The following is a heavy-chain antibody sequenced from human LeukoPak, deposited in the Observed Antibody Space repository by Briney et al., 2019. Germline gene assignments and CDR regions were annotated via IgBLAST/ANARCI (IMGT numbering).Heavy chain of an antibody. CDR2: INNDGSGS. D-gene: IGHD6-13*01. J-gene: IGHJ4*02. V-gene: IGHV3-74*01. CDR3: ARDASRGAAVY. CDR1: GFTFSSYW. Sequence: PGGSLRLSCVGSGFTFSSYWIHWVRQVPGKGLVWVARINNDGSGSSYADFVKGRLTISRDNAKNMAYLQMNSLTVEDTAVYFCARDASRGAAVYWGQGTLVTVSS.